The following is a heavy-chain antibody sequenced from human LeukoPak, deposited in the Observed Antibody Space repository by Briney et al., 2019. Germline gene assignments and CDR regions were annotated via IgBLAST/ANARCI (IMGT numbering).Heavy chain of an antibody. V-gene: IGHV4-39*01. CDR2: ISYSGTN. D-gene: IGHD3-22*01. J-gene: IGHJ6*03. Sequence: SETLSLTCSASGASISNSTYYWGWIRQPPGKGLVWIVRISYSGTNYYNPSLKSRVTMSVDTSKNQFSLRLTSVTAAVTTVYDSTPLSYSYYYDGPGYYPYYYMDVWGKGTTVTVSS. CDR3: TPLSYSYYYDGPGYYPYYYMDV. CDR1: GASISNSTYY.